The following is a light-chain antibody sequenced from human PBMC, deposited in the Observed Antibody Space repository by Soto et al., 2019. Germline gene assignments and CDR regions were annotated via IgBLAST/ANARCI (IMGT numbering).Light chain of an antibody. CDR3: QKHDNSPLT. J-gene: IGKJ4*01. Sequence: DIQMTQSPSSLSASVGDRVTISCRARQGIGNHLSWYQQKPGKVPKLLIYTASTLQSGVPSRFSGSGSGTEFTLTISSLQPEDVATYYCQKHDNSPLTFGGGTKLEIK. CDR1: QGIGNH. CDR2: TAS. V-gene: IGKV1-27*01.